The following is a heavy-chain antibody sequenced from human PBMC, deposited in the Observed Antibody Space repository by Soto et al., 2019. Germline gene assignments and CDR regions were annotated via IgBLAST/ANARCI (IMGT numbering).Heavy chain of an antibody. Sequence: GGSLRLSCAASGFTVSSNYMSWVRQAPGKGLEWVSVIYSGGSTYYADSVKGRFTISRDNSKNTLYLQMNSLRAEDTAVYYCARDLQYHGVSLYYYYMDVWGKGTTVTVSS. CDR3: ARDLQYHGVSLYYYYMDV. CDR1: GFTVSSNY. D-gene: IGHD2-8*01. CDR2: IYSGGST. V-gene: IGHV3-66*01. J-gene: IGHJ6*03.